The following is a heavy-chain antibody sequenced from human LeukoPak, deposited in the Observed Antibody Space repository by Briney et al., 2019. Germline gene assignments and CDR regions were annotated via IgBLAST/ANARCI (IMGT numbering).Heavy chain of an antibody. CDR1: GGSISSYY. V-gene: IGHV4-4*07. CDR2: IYTGGST. D-gene: IGHD3-3*01. CDR3: ARDKRTYDFWSGYFNYYYYYMDV. Sequence: SETLSLTCTVSGGSISSYYWSWIRQPAGKGLEWIGRIYTGGSTNYNTSLKSRVTMSVDTSKNQFSLKLSSVTAADTAVYYCARDKRTYDFWSGYFNYYYYYMDVWGKGTTVTVSS. J-gene: IGHJ6*03.